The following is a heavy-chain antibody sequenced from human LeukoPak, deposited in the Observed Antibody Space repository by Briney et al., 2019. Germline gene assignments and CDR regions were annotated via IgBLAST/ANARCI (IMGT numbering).Heavy chain of an antibody. V-gene: IGHV1-18*01. CDR2: ISAYNGNT. CDR1: GYTFTSYG. CDR3: ARVPNYYGSGSYYSY. J-gene: IGHJ4*02. Sequence: ASVKVSCKASGYTFTSYGISWVRQAPGQGLEWMGWISAYNGNTNYAQKLQGRLTMTTDTSTSTAYMELSRLRSDDTAVYYCARVPNYYGSGSYYSYWGQGTLVTVSS. D-gene: IGHD3-10*01.